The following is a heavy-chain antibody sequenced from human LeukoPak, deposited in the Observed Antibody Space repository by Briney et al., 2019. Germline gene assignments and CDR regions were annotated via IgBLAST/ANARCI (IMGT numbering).Heavy chain of an antibody. V-gene: IGHV1-69*13. CDR1: GGTFSSYA. CDR3: ARLIGSGVYYYMDV. D-gene: IGHD2-15*01. Sequence: ASVKVSCKASGGTFSSYAISWVRQAPGQGLEWMGGIIPICGTANYAQKFQGRVTITADESTSTAYMELSSLRSEDTAVYYCARLIGSGVYYYMDVWGKGTTVTVSS. CDR2: IIPICGTA. J-gene: IGHJ6*03.